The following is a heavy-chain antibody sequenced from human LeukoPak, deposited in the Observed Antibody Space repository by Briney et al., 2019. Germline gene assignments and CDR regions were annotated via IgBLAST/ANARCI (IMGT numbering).Heavy chain of an antibody. CDR2: IKQDGSEK. D-gene: IGHD3-10*01. Sequence: PGGSLRLSCAASGFTFSSYWMSWVRQAPGKGLEWVANIKQDGSEKYYVDSVKGRFTISRDNAKNSLYLQMNSLRAEDTAVYYCATDYYGSGSYYYYYYYGMDVWGQGPRSPSP. CDR3: ATDYYGSGSYYYYYYYGMDV. V-gene: IGHV3-7*01. CDR1: GFTFSSYW. J-gene: IGHJ6*02.